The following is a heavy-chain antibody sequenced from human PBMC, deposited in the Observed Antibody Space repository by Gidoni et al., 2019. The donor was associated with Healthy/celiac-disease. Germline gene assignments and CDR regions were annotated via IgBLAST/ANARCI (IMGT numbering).Heavy chain of an antibody. CDR3: ARTQLPLPYWFDP. CDR2: IYYSGST. J-gene: IGHJ5*02. CDR1: GGSLSSGGYY. V-gene: IGHV4-31*03. D-gene: IGHD2-2*01. Sequence: QVQLQESGPGLVKPSQTLSLTCTVSGGSLSSGGYYWSWIRQHPGKGLEWIGYIYYSGSTYYNPSLKSRVTISVDTSKNQFSLKLSSVTAADTAVYYCARTQLPLPYWFDPWGQGTLVTVSS.